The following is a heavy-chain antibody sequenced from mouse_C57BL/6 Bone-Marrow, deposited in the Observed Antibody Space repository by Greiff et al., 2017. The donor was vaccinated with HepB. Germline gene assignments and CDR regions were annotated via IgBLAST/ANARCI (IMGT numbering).Heavy chain of an antibody. Sequence: QVHVKQSGAELARPGASVKLSCKASGYTFTSYGISWVKQRTGQGLEWIGEIYPRSGNTYYNEKFKGKATLTADKSSSTAYMELRSLTSEDSAVYFCARVGYDYDFDYWGQGTTLTVSS. J-gene: IGHJ2*01. CDR1: GYTFTSYG. CDR2: IYPRSGNT. D-gene: IGHD2-4*01. CDR3: ARVGYDYDFDY. V-gene: IGHV1-81*01.